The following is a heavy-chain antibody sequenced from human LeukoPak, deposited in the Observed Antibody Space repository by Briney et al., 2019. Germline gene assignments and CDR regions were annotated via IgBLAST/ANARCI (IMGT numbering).Heavy chain of an antibody. V-gene: IGHV4-34*01. CDR1: GGSFSGYY. CDR2: INHSGST. D-gene: IGHD6-13*01. J-gene: IGHJ2*01. CDR3: ARSPRGSSWYRYFDL. Sequence: SESLSLTCAVYGGSFSGYYWSWIRQPPGKGLEWTGEINHSGSTNYNPSLKSRVTISVDTSKNQFSLKLSSVTAADTAVYYCARSPRGSSWYRYFDLWGRGTLVTVSS.